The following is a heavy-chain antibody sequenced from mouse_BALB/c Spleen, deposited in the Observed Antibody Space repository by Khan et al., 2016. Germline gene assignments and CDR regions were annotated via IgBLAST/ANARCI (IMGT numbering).Heavy chain of an antibody. CDR3: ARGITTAPYAMDY. CDR1: GDSITSGY. Sequence: VQLKESGPSLVKPSQTLSLTCSVTGDSITSGYWNWIRKFPGNKLEYMGYISYSGSTYYNPSLKSRISITRDTSKNQYYLQLNSVTTEDTATYYRARGITTAPYAMDYWGQGTSVTVSS. J-gene: IGHJ4*01. V-gene: IGHV3-8*02. D-gene: IGHD1-2*01. CDR2: ISYSGST.